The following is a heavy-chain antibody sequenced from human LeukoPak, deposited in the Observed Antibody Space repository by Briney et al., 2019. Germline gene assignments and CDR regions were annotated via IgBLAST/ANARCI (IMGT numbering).Heavy chain of an antibody. Sequence: GGSLRLSCAASGFTVSSNYMSWVRQAPGKGLEWVSVIYNGGSTYYADSLKGRFTTSRDNSKNTWYLQMYGLRAGVWAVYYWARFALYASPFDYWGQRTLFTVSS. J-gene: IGHJ4*02. V-gene: IGHV3-53*01. CDR2: IYNGGST. CDR3: ARFALYASPFDY. D-gene: IGHD2/OR15-2a*01. CDR1: GFTVSSNY.